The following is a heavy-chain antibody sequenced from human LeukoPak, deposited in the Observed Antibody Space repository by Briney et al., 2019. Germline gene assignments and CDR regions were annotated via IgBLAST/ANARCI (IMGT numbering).Heavy chain of an antibody. V-gene: IGHV1-69*13. CDR1: GGTFSSYA. Sequence: ASVKVSCKASGGTFSSYAISWVRQAPGQGLEWMGGIIPIFGTANYAQKFQGRVTITADESTSTAYMELSSLRSEDTAVYYCARGRGNGGNEYYYMDVWGKGTTVTISS. J-gene: IGHJ6*03. D-gene: IGHD4-23*01. CDR2: IIPIFGTA. CDR3: ARGRGNGGNEYYYMDV.